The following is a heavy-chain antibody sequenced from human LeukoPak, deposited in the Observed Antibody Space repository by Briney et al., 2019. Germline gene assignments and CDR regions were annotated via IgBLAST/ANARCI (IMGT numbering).Heavy chain of an antibody. CDR3: AKGGDWNYNYDILTGYYAVKGYDY. CDR1: GFTFNNHG. D-gene: IGHD3-9*01. Sequence: GGSLRLSCAASGFTFNNHGTHWVRQAPGKGLEWVAFLRYDGSKKYYTDSVKGRFTISRDNSKNTLYLQMNSLRAEDTAVYYCAKGGDWNYNYDILTGYYAVKGYDYWGQGTLVTVSS. V-gene: IGHV3-30*02. J-gene: IGHJ4*02. CDR2: LRYDGSKK.